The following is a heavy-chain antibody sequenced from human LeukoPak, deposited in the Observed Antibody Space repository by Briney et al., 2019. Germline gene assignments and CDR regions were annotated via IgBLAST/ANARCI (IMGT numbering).Heavy chain of an antibody. CDR3: ARVSTSGYRDWLDP. CDR2: IYPKSGGT. CDR1: GYTFVDYY. Sequence: GASVKVSCKASGYTFVDYYIHWVRQAPGQGLEWTGWIYPKSGGTNSAQKFQGRVTMTRDTSITTAYMELTRLKFDDTAVYYCARVSTSGYRDWLDPWGQGTLVTVSS. V-gene: IGHV1-2*02. D-gene: IGHD3-9*01. J-gene: IGHJ5*02.